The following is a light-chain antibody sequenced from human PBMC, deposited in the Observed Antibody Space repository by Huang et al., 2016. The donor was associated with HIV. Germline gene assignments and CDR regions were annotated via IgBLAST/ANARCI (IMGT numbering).Light chain of an antibody. J-gene: IGKJ2*01. CDR1: QSISSN. CDR3: QQYSKWPPEYT. Sequence: EIVLTQSPATLSVSPGERATLSCRASQSISSNLAWYQQKAGQPPKGLSYCTSTRAAWIPARCSGSRSGTEFTLTSSSMQSEEFAVYYCQQYSKWPPEYTFGQGTKLEIK. CDR2: CTS. V-gene: IGKV3-15*01.